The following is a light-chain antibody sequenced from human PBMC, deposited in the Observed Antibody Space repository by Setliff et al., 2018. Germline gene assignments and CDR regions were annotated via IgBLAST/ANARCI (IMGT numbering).Light chain of an antibody. CDR3: SSYSSRTTLDV. V-gene: IGLV2-14*03. Sequence: QSALTQPASVSGSPGQSITISCTGSTSDIGAYNYVAWYQQHPGKAPKLMIYDVSVRPSGVSSRFSGSKSGNTASLTISGPQAEDEADYYCSSYSSRTTLDVFGTGTKAPS. J-gene: IGLJ1*01. CDR2: DVS. CDR1: TSDIGAYNY.